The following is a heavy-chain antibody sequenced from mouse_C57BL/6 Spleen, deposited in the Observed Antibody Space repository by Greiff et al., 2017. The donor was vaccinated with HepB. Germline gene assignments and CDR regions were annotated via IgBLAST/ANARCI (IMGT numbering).Heavy chain of an antibody. J-gene: IGHJ2*01. CDR3: AHYKGDFDY. Sequence: VQLQQPGAELVRPGTSVKLSCKASGYTFTSYWMHWVKQRPGQGLEWIGVIDPSDSYTNYNQKFKGKATLTVDTSSSTAYMQLSSLTSEDSAVYYCAHYKGDFDYWGQGTTLTVSS. CDR2: IDPSDSYT. V-gene: IGHV1-59*01. CDR1: GYTFTSYW. D-gene: IGHD2-12*01.